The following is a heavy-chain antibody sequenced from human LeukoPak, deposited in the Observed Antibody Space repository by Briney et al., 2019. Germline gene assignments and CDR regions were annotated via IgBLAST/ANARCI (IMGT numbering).Heavy chain of an antibody. J-gene: IGHJ4*02. D-gene: IGHD3-10*01. Sequence: GESLKISCKGSGYSFTSYWIGWVRQMTGKGLEWMGIIYPGDSDNRYSPSFQGQVTISADKSISTAYLQWSSLKASDTAMYYCARLDGSGSYSYYCDYWGQGTLVTVSS. V-gene: IGHV5-51*01. CDR1: GYSFTSYW. CDR3: ARLDGSGSYSYYCDY. CDR2: IYPGDSDN.